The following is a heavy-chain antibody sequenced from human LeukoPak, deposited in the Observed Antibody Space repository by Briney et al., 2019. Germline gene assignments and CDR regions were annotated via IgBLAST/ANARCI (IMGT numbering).Heavy chain of an antibody. CDR2: LNEDGSEK. CDR1: GFTFSTYW. CDR3: ARAVTSTEGY. Sequence: GGSLRLSCAATGFTFSTYWMTWVRQAPGKGLEWVASLNEDGSEKYYVDSVKGRFTISRDNAQKSLYLEMKSLSAKDTAVYYCARAVTSTEGYWGQGTLVTVSS. V-gene: IGHV3-7*03. J-gene: IGHJ4*02.